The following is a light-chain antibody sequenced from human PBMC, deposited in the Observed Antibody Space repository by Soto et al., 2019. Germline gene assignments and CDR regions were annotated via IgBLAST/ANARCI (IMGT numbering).Light chain of an antibody. CDR3: QQRTDWPT. J-gene: IGKJ4*01. CDR1: QSISHF. CDR2: DTS. V-gene: IGKV3-11*01. Sequence: EIVLTQSPATLSLSPGESATLSCRASQSISHFLAWYQQKPGQAPRLLIYDTSSRATGIPGRFSGSGSGTDFTLTIDSLGPDDFAVYYCQQRTDWPTFGGGTRVEL.